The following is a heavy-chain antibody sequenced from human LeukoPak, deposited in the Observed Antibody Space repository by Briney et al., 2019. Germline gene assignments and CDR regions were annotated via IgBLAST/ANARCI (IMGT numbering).Heavy chain of an antibody. D-gene: IGHD4-17*01. CDR3: AKEGGVRGTVTTMYYYYYYGMDV. CDR2: ISGSGGGT. Sequence: PGGSLRLSRAAPGFTFSSYALSLVRPAPGEGVGWGSAISGSGGGTYYADSVKGRFTISRDNSKNTLYLQMNSLRAEDTAVYYCAKEGGVRGTVTTMYYYYYYGMDVWGQGTTVTVSS. J-gene: IGHJ6*02. V-gene: IGHV3-23*01. CDR1: GFTFSSYA.